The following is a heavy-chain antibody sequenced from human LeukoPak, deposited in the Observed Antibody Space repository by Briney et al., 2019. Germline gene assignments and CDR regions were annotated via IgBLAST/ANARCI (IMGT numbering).Heavy chain of an antibody. J-gene: IGHJ6*03. Sequence: SETLSLTCTVSGVSISSSSYYWGWIRQPPGKGLEWIGSIYYSGSTYYNPSLKSRVTISVDTSKNQFSLKLSSVTAADTAVYYCARVSTMVRGVISYYYYYMDVWGKGTTVTVSS. CDR1: GVSISSSSYY. CDR3: ARVSTMVRGVISYYYYYMDV. V-gene: IGHV4-39*07. CDR2: IYYSGST. D-gene: IGHD3-10*01.